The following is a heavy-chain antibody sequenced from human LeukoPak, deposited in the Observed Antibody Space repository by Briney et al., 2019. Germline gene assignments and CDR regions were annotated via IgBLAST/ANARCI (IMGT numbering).Heavy chain of an antibody. D-gene: IGHD2-21*02. Sequence: ASVKVSCKTSEYTFTGYYMHWVRQAPGQGLEWMGWISPNSGGTNYAQKFQGRVTMTSDTSISTAYMELSRLRSDDTAVYYCARGKTTVYCGGDCYAFDYWGQGTLVTVSS. CDR1: EYTFTGYY. V-gene: IGHV1-2*02. CDR2: ISPNSGGT. J-gene: IGHJ4*02. CDR3: ARGKTTVYCGGDCYAFDY.